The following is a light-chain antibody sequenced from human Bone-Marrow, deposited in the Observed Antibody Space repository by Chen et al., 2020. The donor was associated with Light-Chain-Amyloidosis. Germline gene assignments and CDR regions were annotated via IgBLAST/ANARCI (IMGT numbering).Light chain of an antibody. CDR2: DDS. CDR3: QVWDRSSDRPV. V-gene: IGLV3-21*02. Sequence: SYVLTKPSSVFVASGQTASNACGGNNIGSTIVHWYQQTPGQAPLLVVYDDSDRPSGIPERLSGSNSGNTATLTISRVEAGDEADYYCQVWDRSSDRPVFGGGTKLTVL. J-gene: IGLJ3*02. CDR1: NIGSTI.